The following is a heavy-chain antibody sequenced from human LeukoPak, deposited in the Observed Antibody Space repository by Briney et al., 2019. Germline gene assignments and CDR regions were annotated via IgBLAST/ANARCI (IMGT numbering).Heavy chain of an antibody. CDR2: IYYSGST. CDR1: GGSISSYY. D-gene: IGHD3-22*01. J-gene: IGHJ3*02. V-gene: IGHV4-59*01. Sequence: SETLSLTCTVSGGSISSYYWSWIRQPPGKGLEWIGYIYYSGSTNYNPSLKSRVTISVDTSKNQFSLKLSSVTAADTAVYYCASLSAYDLYAFDIWGQGTMVTVSS. CDR3: ASLSAYDLYAFDI.